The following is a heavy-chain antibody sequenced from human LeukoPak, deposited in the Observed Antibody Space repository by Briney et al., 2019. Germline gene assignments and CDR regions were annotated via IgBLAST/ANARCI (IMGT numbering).Heavy chain of an antibody. CDR1: GGSFSGYY. CDR2: INHSGST. V-gene: IGHV4-34*01. Sequence: PSETLSLTCAVYGGSFSGYYWSWIRQPPGKGLEWIGEINHSGSTNYNPSLKSRVTISVDPSKNQFSLKLSSVTAADTAVYYCARLRVWYDFWSGPSDAFDIWGQGTMVTVSS. CDR3: ARLRVWYDFWSGPSDAFDI. D-gene: IGHD3-3*01. J-gene: IGHJ3*02.